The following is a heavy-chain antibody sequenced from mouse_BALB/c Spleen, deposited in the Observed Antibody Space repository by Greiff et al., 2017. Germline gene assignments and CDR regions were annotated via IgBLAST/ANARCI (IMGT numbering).Heavy chain of an antibody. V-gene: IGHV1S22*01. CDR2: IYPGSGST. CDR1: GYTFTSYW. J-gene: IGHJ4*01. CDR3: TRRGYYGSSYGMDY. Sequence: LKQPGSELVRPGASVKLSCKASGYTFTSYWMHWVKQRPGQGLEWIGNIYPGSGSTNYDEKFKSKATLTVDTSSSTAYMQLSSLTSEDSAVYYCTRRGYYGSSYGMDYWGQGTSVTVSS. D-gene: IGHD1-1*01.